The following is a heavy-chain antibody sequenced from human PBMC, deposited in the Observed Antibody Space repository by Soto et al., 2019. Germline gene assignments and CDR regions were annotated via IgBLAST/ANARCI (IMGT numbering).Heavy chain of an antibody. CDR1: GFAFSSNS. CDR2: FGDINGNT. Sequence: EVQLLESGGGLVQPGGSLRLSCAASGFAFSSNSMSWVRQAPGKGLEWVSTFGDINGNTFYADSVKGRFTISRDNSKKTLVLQMNSLRAEDTAVYYCAKPGGGYWTNQIFDYWGQGTLVTVSS. D-gene: IGHD2-8*01. V-gene: IGHV3-23*01. J-gene: IGHJ4*02. CDR3: AKPGGGYWTNQIFDY.